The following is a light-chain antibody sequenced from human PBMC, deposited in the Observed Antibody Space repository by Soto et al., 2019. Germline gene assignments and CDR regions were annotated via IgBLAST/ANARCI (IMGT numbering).Light chain of an antibody. CDR2: AAI. J-gene: IGKJ2*01. CDR1: QSISTY. V-gene: IGKV1-39*01. CDR3: QQTYSTPST. Sequence: DIQMTQSPSSLSASVGDRVTITCRASQSISTYLNWYQQIPGKAPKLLIYAAISLQSGVPSRFSGSGSWTDFSLTISSLQPEDFATYHCQQTYSTPSTFGQGTKVEIK.